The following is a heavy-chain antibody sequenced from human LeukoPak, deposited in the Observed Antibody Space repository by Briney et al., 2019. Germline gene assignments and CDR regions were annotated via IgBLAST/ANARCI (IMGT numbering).Heavy chain of an antibody. CDR2: IYYSGST. Sequence: PSETLSLTCSVSGGSISTYYWTWIRQPPGKGLEWIGYIYYSGSTNYNPSLKSRVTISVDTSKNQFSLKLSSVTAADTAVYYCARQYCGGDCSDFDYWGQGTLVTVSS. CDR3: ARQYCGGDCSDFDY. J-gene: IGHJ4*02. V-gene: IGHV4-59*08. D-gene: IGHD2-21*02. CDR1: GGSISTYY.